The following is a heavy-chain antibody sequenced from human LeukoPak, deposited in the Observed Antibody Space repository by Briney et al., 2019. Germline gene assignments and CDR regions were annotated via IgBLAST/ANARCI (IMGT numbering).Heavy chain of an antibody. CDR1: GFTFSSYE. J-gene: IGHJ6*04. Sequence: HPWGSLRLSCAVSGFTFSSYEINWVHQAPGKGLEWVSYISSSGSTIYYADSVKGRFTISRDNAKNSLYLQMNSLRAEDTAVYYCAELGITMIGGVWGKGTTVTISS. CDR2: ISSSGSTI. CDR3: AELGITMIGGV. D-gene: IGHD3-10*02. V-gene: IGHV3-48*03.